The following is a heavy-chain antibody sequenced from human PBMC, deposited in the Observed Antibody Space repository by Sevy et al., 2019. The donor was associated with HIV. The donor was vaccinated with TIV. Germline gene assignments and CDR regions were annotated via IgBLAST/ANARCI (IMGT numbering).Heavy chain of an antibody. V-gene: IGHV3-21*01. CDR1: GFTFSRYS. J-gene: IGHJ6*02. Sequence: GGSLRLSCVDSGFTFSRYSMNWVRQAPGKGLEWVSSISSSSSYIYYGDSAKGRFTISRDNAKNSLHMQMNSLRAEDTAVYYCARDRDGSGSSGGYGMDVWGQGTTVTVSS. CDR2: ISSSSSYI. D-gene: IGHD3-10*01. CDR3: ARDRDGSGSSGGYGMDV.